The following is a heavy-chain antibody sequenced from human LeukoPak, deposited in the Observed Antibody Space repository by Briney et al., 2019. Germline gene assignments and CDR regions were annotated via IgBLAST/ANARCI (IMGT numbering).Heavy chain of an antibody. CDR3: TKSDGYGLIRI. Sequence: PGGSLRLSCAASGFTFDDYGMSWVRQAPGKGLEWIGNIYYTGNTYYNSSLKSRVTISLDTSKNQFSLKVISMTAADTAAYYCTKSDGYGLIRICGRGTMVTVSS. J-gene: IGHJ3*02. CDR1: GFTFDDYG. CDR2: IYYTGNT. D-gene: IGHD3-10*01. V-gene: IGHV4-38-2*01.